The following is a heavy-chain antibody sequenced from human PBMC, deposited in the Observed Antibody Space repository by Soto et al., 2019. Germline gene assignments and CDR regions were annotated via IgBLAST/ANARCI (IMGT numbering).Heavy chain of an antibody. CDR1: GFAFNHYG. CDR3: VGALTYEVPYYYYGMDV. D-gene: IGHD3-16*01. CDR2: ITGAGGST. V-gene: IGHV3-23*01. Sequence: GWSLRLSSAASGFAFNHYGMSCVRQAPCKGLEWIGAITGAGGSTYNADSVKGRFSISRDNSKKTVYLQMNSLRAEDTAVYYCVGALTYEVPYYYYGMDVWGQGTTVTVSS. J-gene: IGHJ6*02.